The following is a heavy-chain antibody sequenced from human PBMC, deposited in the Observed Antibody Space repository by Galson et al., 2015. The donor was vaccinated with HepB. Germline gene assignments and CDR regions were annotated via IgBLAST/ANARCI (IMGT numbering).Heavy chain of an antibody. V-gene: IGHV3-30*18. CDR1: GFTFSSYG. Sequence: SLRLSCAASGFTFSSYGMHWVRQAPGKGLEWVAVISYDGSNKYYADSVKGRFTISRDNSKNTLYLQMNSLRAEDTAVYYCAKDLGSSGWLCDYWGQGTLVTVSS. D-gene: IGHD6-19*01. J-gene: IGHJ4*02. CDR3: AKDLGSSGWLCDY. CDR2: ISYDGSNK.